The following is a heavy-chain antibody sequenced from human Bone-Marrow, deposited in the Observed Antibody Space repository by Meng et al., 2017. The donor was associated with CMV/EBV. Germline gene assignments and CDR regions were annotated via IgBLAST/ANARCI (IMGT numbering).Heavy chain of an antibody. V-gene: IGHV1-2*02. CDR3: ARGRGFGELLGY. D-gene: IGHD3-10*01. CDR2: INPNSGGT. CDR1: GYTFTGYY. J-gene: IGHJ1*01. Sequence: ASVKVSCKASGYTFTGYYMHWVRQAPGQGLEWMGWINPNSGGTNYAQKFQGRVTMTRDTSISTAYMALSRLRSDDTAVYYCARGRGFGELLGYWGQGTLGTVSS.